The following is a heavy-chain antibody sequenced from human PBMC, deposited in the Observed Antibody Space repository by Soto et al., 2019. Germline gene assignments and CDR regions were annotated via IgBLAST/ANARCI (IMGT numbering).Heavy chain of an antibody. CDR3: ARQLGYCSGGSCYNYYGMDV. V-gene: IGHV4-39*01. D-gene: IGHD2-15*01. CDR2: IYYSGST. Sequence: SETLSLTCTVSGGSISSSSYYWGWIRQPPGKGLEWIGSIYYSGSTYYNPSLKSRVTISVDTSKNQFSLKLSSVTAADTAVYYCARQLGYCSGGSCYNYYGMDVWGQGTTVTVSS. J-gene: IGHJ6*02. CDR1: GGSISSSSYY.